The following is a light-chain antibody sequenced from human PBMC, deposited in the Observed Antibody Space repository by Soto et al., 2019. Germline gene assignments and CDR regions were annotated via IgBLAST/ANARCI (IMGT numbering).Light chain of an antibody. CDR3: HQYYSTPSRT. CDR1: QNLLYSSNNKNY. J-gene: IGKJ4*01. V-gene: IGKV4-1*01. CDR2: WAS. Sequence: DIVMTQSPDSLAVSLGERATINCKSSQNLLYSSNNKNYLAWYQQKPGQPPKLLIYWASTREAGVPDRFSGSGSETDFTLTISSLQAEDVAVYYCHQYYSTPSRTFGGGPGWRSN.